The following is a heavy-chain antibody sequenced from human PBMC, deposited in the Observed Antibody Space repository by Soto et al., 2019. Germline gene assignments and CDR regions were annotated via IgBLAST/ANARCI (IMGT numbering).Heavy chain of an antibody. V-gene: IGHV3-30*18. D-gene: IGHD4-17*01. Sequence: GGSLRLSCAASGFTFSSYGMHWVRQAPGKGLEWVAVISYDGSNKYYADSVKGRFTISRDNSKNTLYLQMNSLRAEDTAVYYCAKAADYGDPSFYFDYWGQGTLVTVSS. CDR2: ISYDGSNK. CDR1: GFTFSSYG. CDR3: AKAADYGDPSFYFDY. J-gene: IGHJ4*02.